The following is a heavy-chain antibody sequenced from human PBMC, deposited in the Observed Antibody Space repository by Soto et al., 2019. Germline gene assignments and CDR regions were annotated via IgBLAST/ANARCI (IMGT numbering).Heavy chain of an antibody. J-gene: IGHJ6*02. CDR3: VRQPLANLALYGMDV. CDR1: GDSVSANNAA. Sequence: SQTLSLTCAISGDSVSANNAAWNCIRQSPSRGLEWLGRTYFRSKWNYDYAESVKSRLTITPDTTNNQISLQLNSVIPEDAAVYYCVRQPLANLALYGMDVWGQGTTVTVSS. D-gene: IGHD6-6*01. V-gene: IGHV6-1*01. CDR2: TYFRSKWNY.